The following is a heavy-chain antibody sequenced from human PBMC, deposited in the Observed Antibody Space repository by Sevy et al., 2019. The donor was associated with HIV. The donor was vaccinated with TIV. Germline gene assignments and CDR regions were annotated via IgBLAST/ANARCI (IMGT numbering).Heavy chain of an antibody. CDR3: AKDHNLWSEGGFLHH. Sequence: GGSLRLSCVASGFTFTNYNMNWVRQAPGKGLEWVSSISSSSGYIYYADSVKGRFTISRDNAKNTLYVQMNSLRAEDTAVYYCAKDHNLWSEGGFLHHWGQGTLVTVSS. CDR2: ISSSSGYI. D-gene: IGHD3-10*01. J-gene: IGHJ1*01. V-gene: IGHV3-21*01. CDR1: GFTFTNYN.